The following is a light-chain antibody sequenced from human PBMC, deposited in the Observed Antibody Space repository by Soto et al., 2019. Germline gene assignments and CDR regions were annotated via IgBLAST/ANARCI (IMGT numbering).Light chain of an antibody. V-gene: IGKV1-39*01. J-gene: IGKJ5*01. Sequence: IQTSLSPSARSASVGDRVTITCRASKSISIYLNWYQQKPWKAPQLLIYAASRLQSGVPSRFSGSGSGTDFTLTITTLQPEDVGIYYCQQCHAPPLTFGHGTRL. CDR2: AAS. CDR3: QQCHAPPLT. CDR1: KSISIY.